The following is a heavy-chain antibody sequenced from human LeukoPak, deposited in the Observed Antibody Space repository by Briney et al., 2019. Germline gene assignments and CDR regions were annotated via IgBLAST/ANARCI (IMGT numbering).Heavy chain of an antibody. Sequence: GGSLRLSCAASGFTFSSYAMSWVRQAPGKGLERVSAISGSGGSTYYADSVKGRFTISRDNSKNTLYLQMNSLRAEDTAVYYCAKVHKTRYFDWLLDAFDIWGRGTMVTVSS. V-gene: IGHV3-23*01. CDR1: GFTFSSYA. D-gene: IGHD3-9*01. CDR2: ISGSGGST. J-gene: IGHJ3*02. CDR3: AKVHKTRYFDWLLDAFDI.